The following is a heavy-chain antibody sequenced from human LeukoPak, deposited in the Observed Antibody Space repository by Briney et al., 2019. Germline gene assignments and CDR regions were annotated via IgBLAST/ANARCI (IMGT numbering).Heavy chain of an antibody. CDR3: ARDAAAGGIYYYYYYMDV. CDR1: GFTFSSYA. J-gene: IGHJ6*03. V-gene: IGHV3-30*01. D-gene: IGHD6-13*01. CDR2: ISYDGSNK. Sequence: GRSLRLSCAASGFTFSSYAMHWVRQAPGKGLEWVAVISYDGSNKYYADSVKGRFTISRDNSKNTLYLQMNSLRAEDTAVYYCARDAAAGGIYYYYYYMDVWGKGTTVTVSS.